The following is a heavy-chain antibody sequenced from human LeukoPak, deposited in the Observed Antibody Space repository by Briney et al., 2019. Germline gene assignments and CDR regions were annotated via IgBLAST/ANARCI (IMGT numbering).Heavy chain of an antibody. Sequence: PGGSLRLSCAASGFTFSSYSMNWVRQAPGKGLEWVSYISSSSSTIYYADSVKGRFTISRDNAKNSLYLQMNSLRAEDTAVYYCARVDLGSGSYDWYFDLWGRGTLVTVSS. CDR3: ARVDLGSGSYDWYFDL. CDR1: GFTFSSYS. J-gene: IGHJ2*01. D-gene: IGHD3-10*01. CDR2: ISSSSSTI. V-gene: IGHV3-48*01.